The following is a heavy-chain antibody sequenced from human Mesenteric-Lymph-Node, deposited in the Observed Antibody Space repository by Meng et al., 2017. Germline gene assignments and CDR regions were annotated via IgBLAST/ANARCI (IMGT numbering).Heavy chain of an antibody. CDR2: VIPIFGSS. D-gene: IGHD3-10*01. CDR3: VKEDNHGPGTYYTVLNP. J-gene: IGHJ5*02. Sequence: LGRSGVEVKQPGSLAKVSCKASGGTFSNYAISWVRQAPGQGLELMGKVIPIFGSSQYAQTCQGRVTISADESTTTSYMELRSLTSGDTAVYFCVKEDNHGPGTYYTVLNPWGQGTLVTVSS. V-gene: IGHV1-69*15. CDR1: GGTFSNYA.